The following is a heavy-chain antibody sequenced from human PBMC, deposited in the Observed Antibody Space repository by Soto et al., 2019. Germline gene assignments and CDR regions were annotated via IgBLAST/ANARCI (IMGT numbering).Heavy chain of an antibody. CDR3: AKERETTTASDY. Sequence: GGSLRLSCAASGFTFSRDGMSWVRQAPGKGLDWVSLITDNGGSTYYADSVKGRFTISRDNTKNTLFLQMNSLRAEDAAVYDCAKERETTTASDYWGQGALVKVSS. J-gene: IGHJ4*02. D-gene: IGHD4-17*01. CDR2: ITDNGGST. CDR1: GFTFSRDG. V-gene: IGHV3-23*01.